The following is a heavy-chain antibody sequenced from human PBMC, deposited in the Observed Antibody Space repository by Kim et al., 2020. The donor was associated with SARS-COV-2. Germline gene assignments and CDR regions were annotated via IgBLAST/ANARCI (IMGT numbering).Heavy chain of an antibody. CDR1: GGSFSGYY. CDR3: ARLPYDFWSGPNDRFDY. D-gene: IGHD3-3*01. CDR2: INHSGST. J-gene: IGHJ4*01. V-gene: IGHV4-34*01. Sequence: SETLSLTCAVYGGSFSGYYWSWIRQPPGKGLEWIGEINHSGSTNYNPSLKSRVTISVDTSKNQFSLKLSSVTAADTAVYYCARLPYDFWSGPNDRFDYWG.